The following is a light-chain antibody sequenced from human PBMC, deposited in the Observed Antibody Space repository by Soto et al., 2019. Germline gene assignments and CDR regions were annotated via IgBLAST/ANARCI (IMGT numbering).Light chain of an antibody. V-gene: IGKV3D-7*01. CDR3: QQDYNRFT. CDR2: GAS. Sequence: PGERVTLSCRASQSGSSSYLTWYQQKPGQAPRLLIYGASTRATGIPARFSGSGSGTDFTLTISSLQPEDFAVYYCQQDYNRFTFGGGTKVDIK. CDR1: QSGSSSY. J-gene: IGKJ4*01.